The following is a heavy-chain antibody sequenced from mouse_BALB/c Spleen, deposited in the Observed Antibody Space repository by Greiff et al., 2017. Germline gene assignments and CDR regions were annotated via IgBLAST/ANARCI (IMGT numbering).Heavy chain of an antibody. V-gene: IGHV7-3*02. Sequence: EVKLVESGGGLVQPGGSLRLSCATSGFTFTDYYMSWVRQPPGKALEWLGFIRNKANGYTTEYSASVKGRFTISRDNSQSILYLQMNTLRAEDSATYYCARDNLPYYAMDYWGQGTSVTVSS. CDR2: IRNKANGYTT. CDR3: ARDNLPYYAMDY. CDR1: GFTFTDYY. J-gene: IGHJ4*01.